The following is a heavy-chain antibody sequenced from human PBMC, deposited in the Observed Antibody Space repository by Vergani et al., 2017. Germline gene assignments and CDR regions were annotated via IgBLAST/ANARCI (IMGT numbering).Heavy chain of an antibody. D-gene: IGHD6-13*01. CDR1: GFTFSSYA. J-gene: IGHJ4*02. Sequence: QVQLVESGGGVVQPGRSLRLSCAASGFTFSSYAMHWVRQAPGKGLEWVAVISYDGSNKYYADSVKGRFTISRDNSKNTLYLQMNSLKAEDTAVYYCASGEYSSSYGYWGQGTLVTVSS. CDR3: ASGEYSSSYGY. V-gene: IGHV3-30-3*01. CDR2: ISYDGSNK.